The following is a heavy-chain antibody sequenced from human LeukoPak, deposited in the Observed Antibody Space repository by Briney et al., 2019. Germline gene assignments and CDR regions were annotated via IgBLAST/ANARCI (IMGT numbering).Heavy chain of an antibody. CDR2: IYYSGST. CDR3: ARDNYYDSTGYTDY. Sequence: PSETLSLTCAVYGGSFSGYYWSWIRQPPGKGLEWIGYIYYSGSTYYNPSLKSRVTISVDTSRNQFSLKLRSVTAADTAVYYRARDNYYDSTGYTDYWGQGTLVTVSS. D-gene: IGHD3-22*01. J-gene: IGHJ4*02. V-gene: IGHV4-34*01. CDR1: GGSFSGYY.